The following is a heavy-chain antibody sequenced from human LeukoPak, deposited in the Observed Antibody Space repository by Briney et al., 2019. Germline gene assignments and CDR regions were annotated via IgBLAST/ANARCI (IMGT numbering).Heavy chain of an antibody. J-gene: IGHJ4*02. CDR1: GXTFSSYG. CDR2: ISYDGSNK. V-gene: IGHV3-30*18. D-gene: IGHD3-10*01. Sequence: GGSLRLSCAASGXTFSSYGMHWVRQAPGKGLEWVAVISYDGSNKYYADSVKGRFTISRDNSKNTLYLQMNSLRAEDTAVYYCAKDHNYYGSGRRPNYWGQGTLVTVSS. CDR3: AKDHNYYGSGRRPNY.